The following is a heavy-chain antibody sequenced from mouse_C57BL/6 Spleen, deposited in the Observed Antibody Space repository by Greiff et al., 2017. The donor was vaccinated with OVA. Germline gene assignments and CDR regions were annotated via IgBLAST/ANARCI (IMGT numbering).Heavy chain of an antibody. J-gene: IGHJ3*01. CDR3: ARRRLYDYEEFAY. CDR1: GYTFTDYN. Sequence: EVQLQQSGPELVKPGASVKIPCKASGYTFTDYNMDWVKQSHGKSLEWIGDINPNNGGTIYNQKFKGKATLTVDKSSSTAYMELRSLTSEDTAVYYCARRRLYDYEEFAYWGQGTLVTVSA. CDR2: INPNNGGT. V-gene: IGHV1-18*01. D-gene: IGHD2-4*01.